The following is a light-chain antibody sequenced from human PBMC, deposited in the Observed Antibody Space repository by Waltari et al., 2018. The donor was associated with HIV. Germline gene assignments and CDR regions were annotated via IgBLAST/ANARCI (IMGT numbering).Light chain of an antibody. CDR1: SSNIENNY. V-gene: IGLV1-51*02. CDR3: GTWDSRLSIVV. J-gene: IGLJ2*01. CDR2: ENK. Sequence: QSVLPQPPSVSAAPGHKVTISCSGSSSNIENNYVSSYQHLPGTAPKLLIYENKKRPSWIPDRFAGSKSGTSATLGITGLQAGDEADYYCGTWDSRLSIVVFGGGTKLTVL.